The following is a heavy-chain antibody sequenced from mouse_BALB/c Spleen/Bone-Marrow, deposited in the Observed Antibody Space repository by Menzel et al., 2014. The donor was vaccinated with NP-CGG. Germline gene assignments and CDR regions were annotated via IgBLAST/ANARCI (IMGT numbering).Heavy chain of an antibody. CDR3: ARFIATAYAMDY. D-gene: IGHD1-1*01. CDR1: GYAFSNYL. Sequence: QVQLQQPGAELVRPGTSVKVSCKASGYAFSNYLIEWVKQRPGQGLEWIGVINPGSGDINYNEKFKGKAALTADKPSSTAYMQLSSLTSDDSAVYFCARFIATAYAMDYWGQGTSVTVSS. CDR2: INPGSGDI. J-gene: IGHJ4*01. V-gene: IGHV1-54*01.